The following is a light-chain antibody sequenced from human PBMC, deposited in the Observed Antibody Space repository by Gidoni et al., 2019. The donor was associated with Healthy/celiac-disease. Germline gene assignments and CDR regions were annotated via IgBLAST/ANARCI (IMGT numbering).Light chain of an antibody. J-gene: IGLJ2*01. CDR3: CSYAGSSTS. CDR1: SSDVVSYNL. CDR2: EGS. Sequence: QSALTQPASVSGSPGQSITISCTGTSSDVVSYNLVSWYQQHPGKDPKLMVSEGSKRPSGGSNRFSGSKSGNTASLTISGLQAEDEADYYCCSYAGSSTSFGGGTKLTVL. V-gene: IGLV2-23*01.